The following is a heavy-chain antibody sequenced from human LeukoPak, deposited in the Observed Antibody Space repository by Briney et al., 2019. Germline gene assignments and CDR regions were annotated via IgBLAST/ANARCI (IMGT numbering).Heavy chain of an antibody. CDR2: ISAYNGNT. D-gene: IGHD3-16*01. CDR1: GYTFTSYG. J-gene: IGHJ2*01. Sequence: ASVKVTCKASGYTFTSYGISWVRQAPGQGLEWMGWISAYNGNTNYAQKLQGRVTMTTDTSTSTAYMELRSLRSDDTAVYYCASDREGAGYFDLWGRGTLVTVSS. CDR3: ASDREGAGYFDL. V-gene: IGHV1-18*01.